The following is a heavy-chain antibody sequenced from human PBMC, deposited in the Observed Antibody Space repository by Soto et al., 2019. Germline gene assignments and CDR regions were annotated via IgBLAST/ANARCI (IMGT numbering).Heavy chain of an antibody. Sequence: QVQLVQSGAEVKKPGASGKVSCKASGYTFTGYYMHWVRQAPGQGLEWMGWINPNSGGTNYAQKFQGWVTMTRDTCISKSYMELSRLSTVDRAEYYYARDFAECSGGSCPPPLSSGTTGGWFDPWGQGTLVTVSS. J-gene: IGHJ5*02. V-gene: IGHV1-2*04. CDR2: INPNSGGT. D-gene: IGHD2-15*01. CDR1: GYTFTGYY. CDR3: ARDFAECSGGSCPPPLSSGTTGGWFDP.